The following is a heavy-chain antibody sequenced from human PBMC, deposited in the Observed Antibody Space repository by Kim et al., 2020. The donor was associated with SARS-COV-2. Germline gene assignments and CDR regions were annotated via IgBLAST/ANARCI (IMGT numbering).Heavy chain of an antibody. V-gene: IGHV4-34*01. D-gene: IGHD3-10*01. J-gene: IGHJ4*02. Sequence: LKNRVTITVDTSQNQFSLELSSVTAADTAVYYCARGRLLLLWFGELSRFDYWGQGTLVTVSS. CDR3: ARGRLLLLWFGELSRFDY.